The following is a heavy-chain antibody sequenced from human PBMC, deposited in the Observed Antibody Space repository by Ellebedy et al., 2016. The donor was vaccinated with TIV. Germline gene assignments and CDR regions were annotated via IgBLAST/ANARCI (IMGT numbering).Heavy chain of an antibody. CDR2: ISVYNGNT. D-gene: IGHD1-26*01. V-gene: IGHV1-18*01. Sequence: AASVKVSCKGSGYSFTSYGISWVRQAPGQGLEWMGWISVYNGNTNYAQKFQGRVTMTTDTSTSTGYMELRSLRSDDTAVYYCARVIGTYPPDYWGQGTLVTVSS. CDR3: ARVIGTYPPDY. CDR1: GYSFTSYG. J-gene: IGHJ4*02.